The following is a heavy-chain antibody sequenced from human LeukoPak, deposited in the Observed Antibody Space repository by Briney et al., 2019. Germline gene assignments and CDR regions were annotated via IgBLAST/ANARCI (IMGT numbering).Heavy chain of an antibody. J-gene: IGHJ6*03. V-gene: IGHV3-23*01. D-gene: IGHD5-18*01. CDR1: GFTFSSYA. CDR2: ISGSGGST. CDR3: AKGFDYGTAMVHLMDV. Sequence: GGSLRLSCAASGFTFSSYAMSWVRQAPGKGLEWVSAISGSGGSTYYADSVKGRFTISRDNSKNTLYLQMNSLRAEDTAVYYCAKGFDYGTAMVHLMDVWGKGTTVTVSS.